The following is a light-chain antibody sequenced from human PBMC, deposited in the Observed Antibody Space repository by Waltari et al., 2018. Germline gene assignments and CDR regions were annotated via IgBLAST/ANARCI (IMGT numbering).Light chain of an antibody. CDR1: SGHSSYA. CDR2: LNSDGSH. CDR3: QTWGTGLYVV. V-gene: IGLV4-69*01. J-gene: IGLJ2*01. Sequence: QLVLTQSPSASASLGASVKLTCTLSSGHSSYAIAWHQQQPEKDPRYLMKLNSDGSHSKGDGIPDRFSGSSSGAERYLTISSLQSEDEADYYCQTWGTGLYVVFGGGTKLTVL.